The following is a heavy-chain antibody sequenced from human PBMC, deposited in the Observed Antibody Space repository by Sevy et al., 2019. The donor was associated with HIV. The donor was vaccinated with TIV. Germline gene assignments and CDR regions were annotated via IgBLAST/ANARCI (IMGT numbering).Heavy chain of an antibody. CDR2: ISYDGSSK. Sequence: GGSLRLSCAASGFTFSSYAMHWVRQAPGKGLEWVAVISYDGSSKYYADSVKGRFTISRDNSKNTLYLQMNSLRAEDTAVYYCARESILWFGELLRGYYFDYWGQGTLVTVSS. CDR3: ARESILWFGELLRGYYFDY. J-gene: IGHJ4*02. CDR1: GFTFSSYA. D-gene: IGHD3-10*01. V-gene: IGHV3-30-3*01.